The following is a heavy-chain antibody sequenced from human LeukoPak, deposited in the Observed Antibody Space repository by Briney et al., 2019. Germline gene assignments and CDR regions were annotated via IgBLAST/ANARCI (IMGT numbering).Heavy chain of an antibody. V-gene: IGHV3-48*03. CDR3: ATNEWFGELST. CDR2: ISSSGSTI. J-gene: IGHJ5*02. D-gene: IGHD3-10*01. Sequence: WGSLRLSCAASGFTFSSYEMNWVRQAPGKVLEWVSYISSSGSTIYYADSVKGRFTISRDNAKNSLYLQMNSLRAEDTAVYYCATNEWFGELSTWGQGTLVTVSS. CDR1: GFTFSSYE.